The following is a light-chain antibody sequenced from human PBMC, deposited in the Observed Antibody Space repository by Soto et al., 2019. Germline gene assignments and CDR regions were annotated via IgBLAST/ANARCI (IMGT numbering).Light chain of an antibody. J-gene: IGKJ1*01. CDR3: QQYGSSVRT. CDR2: GAT. CDR1: QSVNSGS. V-gene: IGKV3-20*01. Sequence: DIALTQSPGTLSLSPGDRAILSCRASQSVNSGSLAWYQQRPGQAPRLLIYGATIRATGIPDKFSVSGSGTDYTLTISRLEPEDFAVYFCQQYGSSVRTFGQGTKVEIK.